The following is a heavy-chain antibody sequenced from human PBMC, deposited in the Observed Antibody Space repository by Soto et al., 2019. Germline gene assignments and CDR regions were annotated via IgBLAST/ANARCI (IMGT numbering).Heavy chain of an antibody. V-gene: IGHV4-61*01. Sequence: SGPTLVNPAETLTLTCSISGFSLSDIRLGVGWIRQPPGKGLEWIGYIYYSGSTNYNPSLKSRVTISVDTSKNQFSLKLSSVTAADTAVYYCARRYGSGSYYMGSSWFDPWGQGTLVTVS. CDR2: IYYSGST. D-gene: IGHD3-10*01. J-gene: IGHJ5*02. CDR1: GFSLSDIRLG. CDR3: ARRYGSGSYYMGSSWFDP.